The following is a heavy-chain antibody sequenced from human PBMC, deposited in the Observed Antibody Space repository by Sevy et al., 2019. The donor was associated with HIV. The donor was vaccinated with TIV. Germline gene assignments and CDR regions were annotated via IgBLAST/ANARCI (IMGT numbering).Heavy chain of an antibody. J-gene: IGHJ6*02. D-gene: IGHD1-20*01. CDR2: TFYRSKWYN. Sequence: SQTLSLTCAISGDRVSSNSAAWNWIRQSPSRGLEWLGRTFYRSKWYNDYAVSVKSRITIKPDTSKNQVSLQLNSVTPEDTAIYYCARDGLTYGGMDVWGQGTTVTVSS. V-gene: IGHV6-1*01. CDR1: GDRVSSNSAA. CDR3: ARDGLTYGGMDV.